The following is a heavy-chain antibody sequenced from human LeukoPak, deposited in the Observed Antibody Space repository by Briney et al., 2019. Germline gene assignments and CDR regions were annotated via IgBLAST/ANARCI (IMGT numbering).Heavy chain of an antibody. Sequence: GGSLRLSCAASGFTFSNYVMIWVRQAPGKGLEWVSGITASGDSTYYGDSVKGRFTMSRDNSKNTVYLQMNSLRAEDTAVYYCARDDGSYSRSPGFDNWGQGTLVTVSS. CDR2: ITASGDST. V-gene: IGHV3-23*01. CDR3: ARDDGSYSRSPGFDN. CDR1: GFTFSNYV. D-gene: IGHD1-26*01. J-gene: IGHJ4*02.